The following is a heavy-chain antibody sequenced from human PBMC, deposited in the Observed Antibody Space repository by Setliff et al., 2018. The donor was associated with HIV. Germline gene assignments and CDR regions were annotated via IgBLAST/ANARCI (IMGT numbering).Heavy chain of an antibody. CDR2: ISAGNGDT. Sequence: ASVKVSCKASGNTFTRYAMHWVRQAPGQRPEWMGWISAGNGDTKYSQKFKGRLTITRDTSARIDYMELRSLRSEDTAVYYCASSRYESSGFTYWEYFQDWGQGTLVTVSS. CDR1: GNTFTRYA. J-gene: IGHJ1*01. D-gene: IGHD3-22*01. CDR3: ASSRYESSGFTYWEYFQD. V-gene: IGHV1-3*01.